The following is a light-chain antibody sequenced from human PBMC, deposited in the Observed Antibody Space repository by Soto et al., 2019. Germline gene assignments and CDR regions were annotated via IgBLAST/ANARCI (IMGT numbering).Light chain of an antibody. J-gene: IGKJ4*01. CDR3: QQRSSWPLT. V-gene: IGKV3D-20*02. CDR1: QSVGSSY. CDR2: DAS. Sequence: TQSPGTLSLSTGERATLSCRASQSVGSSYLAWYQQKPGQAPRLLIYDASSRATGIPDRFSGSGSGTDFTLTISSLEPEDFAVYYCQQRSSWPLTFAGGTKVDI.